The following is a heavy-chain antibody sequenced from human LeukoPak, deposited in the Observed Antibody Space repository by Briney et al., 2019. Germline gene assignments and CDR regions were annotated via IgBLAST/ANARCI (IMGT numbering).Heavy chain of an antibody. J-gene: IGHJ6*02. V-gene: IGHV3-66*01. CDR1: GFTVSANY. D-gene: IGHD3-10*02. CDR2: IYSGGIT. CDR3: ARVGLCSSGTCTAGLDV. Sequence: PGGSLRLSCAASGFTVSANYMTWVRQAQGKGLEWVSLIYSGGITYYADSVKGRFTISRDNSMNTVYLQMNSLRAEDTALYYCARVGLCSSGTCTAGLDVWGQGTTVTVSS.